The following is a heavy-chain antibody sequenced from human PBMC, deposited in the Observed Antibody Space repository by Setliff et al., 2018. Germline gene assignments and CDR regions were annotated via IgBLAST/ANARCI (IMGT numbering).Heavy chain of an antibody. Sequence: ASVKVSCKASGYIFNTFGINWMRRAPGQGLEWIGWISPYNGDTKYAQNLQGRVTLTTDTSTSTAYVEVRSLRSDDTAVYYCARSPPNRGVGQGHHMDVLGKGTTVTVSS. CDR1: GYIFNTFG. J-gene: IGHJ6*03. CDR3: ARSPPNRGVGQGHHMDV. CDR2: ISPYNGDT. V-gene: IGHV1-18*01. D-gene: IGHD1-26*01.